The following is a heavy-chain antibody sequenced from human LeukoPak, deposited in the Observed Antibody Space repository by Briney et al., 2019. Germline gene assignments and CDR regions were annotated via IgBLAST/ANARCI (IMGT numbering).Heavy chain of an antibody. D-gene: IGHD3-10*01. Sequence: ASVKVSCKASGYTFTSYDINWVRQATGQGLEWMGWMNPNSGNTGYAQKFQGRVTMTRNTSISTAYMELSSLRSEDTAVYYCARAPYYGSTIYYCYMDVWGKGTTVTVSS. CDR3: ARAPYYGSTIYYCYMDV. CDR1: GYTFTSYD. V-gene: IGHV1-8*01. CDR2: MNPNSGNT. J-gene: IGHJ6*03.